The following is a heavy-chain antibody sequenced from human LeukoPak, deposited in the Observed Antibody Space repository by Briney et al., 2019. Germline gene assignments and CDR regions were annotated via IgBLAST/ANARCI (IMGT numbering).Heavy chain of an antibody. CDR2: IYYSGVT. V-gene: IGHV4-39*01. CDR3: ATSGSYRTPGKY. CDR1: GVSISSSSYY. J-gene: IGHJ4*02. D-gene: IGHD1-26*01. Sequence: SETLSLTCTVSGVSISSSSYYWGWIRQPPGKGLERIGTIYYSGVTYYNPSLESRLTISVDSSKNQFSLKMTSVTATDTAVYYCATSGSYRTPGKYWGPGALVTVSS.